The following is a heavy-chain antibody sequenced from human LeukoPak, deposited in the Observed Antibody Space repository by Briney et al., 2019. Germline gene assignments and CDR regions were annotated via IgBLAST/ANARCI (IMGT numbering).Heavy chain of an antibody. CDR3: AGFYGDPPSDS. V-gene: IGHV4-34*01. CDR2: IDHSGRP. Sequence: PSETLSLTCAVSGGSFSEYYWNWIRQPPGKGLEWVGIIDHSGRPRYNPSLRSRVTISEDRSKNQFSLTLTSLTTADTAMYFCAGFYGDPPSDSWGQGTLVTVSS. CDR1: GGSFSEYY. D-gene: IGHD4-17*01. J-gene: IGHJ4*02.